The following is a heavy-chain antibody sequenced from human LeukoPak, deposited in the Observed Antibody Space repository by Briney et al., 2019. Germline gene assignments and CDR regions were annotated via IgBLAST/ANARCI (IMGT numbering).Heavy chain of an antibody. Sequence: SETLSLTCTVSGGSISSYYWSWIRQPAGKGLEWIGHIYTSGSTNYNPSLKSRVTMSVDTSKNQFSLKLSSVTAADTAVYYCARDRRDGWGYWYFDLWGRGTLVTVSS. V-gene: IGHV4-4*07. CDR2: IYTSGST. CDR1: GGSISSYY. CDR3: ARDRRDGWGYWYFDL. D-gene: IGHD5-24*01. J-gene: IGHJ2*01.